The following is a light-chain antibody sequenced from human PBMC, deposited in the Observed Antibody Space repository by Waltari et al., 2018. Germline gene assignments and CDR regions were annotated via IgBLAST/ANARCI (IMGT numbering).Light chain of an antibody. V-gene: IGKV3-20*01. CDR3: QQYGSSPVT. Sequence: EIVLTQSPGTPSLSPGERATLSCRASQSVSSSYLAWYQHKPGQAPRLLLYGASSRATGIPDRFSGSGSGTDFTLTISRLEPEDFAVYYCQQYGSSPVTFGGGAKVEIK. CDR1: QSVSSSY. CDR2: GAS. J-gene: IGKJ4*01.